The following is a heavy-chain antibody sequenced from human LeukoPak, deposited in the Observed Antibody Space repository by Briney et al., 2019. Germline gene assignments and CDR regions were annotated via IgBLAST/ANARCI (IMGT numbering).Heavy chain of an antibody. V-gene: IGHV1-8*02. CDR3: TRGDY. J-gene: IGHJ4*02. CDR1: GYTFTGYY. Sequence: ASVKVSCKASGYTFTGYYMHWVRQATGQGLEWMGWMNPHSGNTGHAQKLQGRVTMTRNTSISTAYMELSSLRFEDTAVYYCTRGDYWGQGTLVTVSS. CDR2: MNPHSGNT.